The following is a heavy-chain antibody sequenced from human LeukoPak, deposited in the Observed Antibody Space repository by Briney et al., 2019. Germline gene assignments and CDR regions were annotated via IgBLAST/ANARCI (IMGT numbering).Heavy chain of an antibody. J-gene: IGHJ4*02. CDR3: LGGYAY. V-gene: IGHV3-73*01. CDR1: GFTFSGYA. Sequence: GGSLRLSCAASGFTFSGYAMHWVRQASGKGLEWVGRIRSKANSYATAYAASVKGRFTISRDDSKNMAYLQMNSLKTEDTAVYYCLGGYAYWGQGTLVTVSS. D-gene: IGHD5-12*01. CDR2: IRSKANSYAT.